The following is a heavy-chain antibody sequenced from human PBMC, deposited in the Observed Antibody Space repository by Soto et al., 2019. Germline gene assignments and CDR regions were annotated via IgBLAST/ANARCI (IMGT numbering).Heavy chain of an antibody. CDR2: IDPSDSYT. V-gene: IGHV5-10-1*04. J-gene: IGHJ6*02. CDR1: GYSFTSYW. Sequence: PGESLKISCKGSGYSFTSYWISWVRQMPGKGLEWMGRIDPSDSYTNYSPSFQGQVTISADKSISTAYLHWSSLEASDTAIYFCATTRSFSQGFYYYGMGVWGQGTTVTVSS. CDR3: ATTRSFSQGFYYYGMGV. D-gene: IGHD6-6*01.